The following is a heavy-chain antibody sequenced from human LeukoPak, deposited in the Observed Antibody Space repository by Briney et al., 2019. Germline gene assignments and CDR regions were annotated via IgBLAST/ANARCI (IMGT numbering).Heavy chain of an antibody. CDR1: GFSFSNYA. V-gene: IGHV3-23*01. CDR2: IGGSDGRT. D-gene: IGHD6-13*01. J-gene: IGHJ4*02. CDR3: AKERSDSRWYLYDY. Sequence: GGSLRLSCTASGFSFSNYAMSWVRQAPGKGLEWVSAIGGSDGRTYYADSVQGRFTISRDNSKDTLDLHMNSLRAGNTAVYYCAKERSDSRWYLYDYWGQGTLVTVSS.